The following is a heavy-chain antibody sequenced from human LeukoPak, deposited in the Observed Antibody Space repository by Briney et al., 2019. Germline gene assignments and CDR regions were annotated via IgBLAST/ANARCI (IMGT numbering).Heavy chain of an antibody. J-gene: IGHJ4*02. CDR3: ARVRSSSWYQEDY. V-gene: IGHV4-34*01. CDR1: GGSFSGYY. D-gene: IGHD6-13*01. Sequence: SETLSLTCAVYGGSFSGYYWSWIRQPPGKGLEWIGEINHSGSTNYNPSLKSRVTISVDTSKNQFSLKPSSATAADTAVYYCARVRSSSWYQEDYWGQGTLVTVSS. CDR2: INHSGST.